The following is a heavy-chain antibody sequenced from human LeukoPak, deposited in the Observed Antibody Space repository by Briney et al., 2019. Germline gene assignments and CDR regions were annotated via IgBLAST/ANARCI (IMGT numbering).Heavy chain of an antibody. Sequence: GGSLRLSCEASGFPFMTYAMNWVRQSPGKGLEWVAFLTRGSSNIQYAESVKGQFTISRDNGKDSLFLQMNSLRAEDTAVYYCARVVPVHEYYNSYMDVWGKGTTVTVSS. D-gene: IGHD1-1*01. J-gene: IGHJ6*03. V-gene: IGHV3-48*01. CDR2: LTRGSSNI. CDR3: ARVVPVHEYYNSYMDV. CDR1: GFPFMTYA.